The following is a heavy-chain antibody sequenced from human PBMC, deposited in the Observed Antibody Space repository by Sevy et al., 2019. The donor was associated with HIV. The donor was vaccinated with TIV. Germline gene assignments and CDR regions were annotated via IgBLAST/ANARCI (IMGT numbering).Heavy chain of an antibody. CDR2: ISYDGSNK. CDR3: ASLQTTVVTIQDDAFDI. J-gene: IGHJ3*02. V-gene: IGHV3-30-3*01. CDR1: GFTSSSYA. Sequence: GGSLRLSCAASGFTSSSYAMHWVRQAPGKGLEWVAVISYDGSNKYYADSVKGRFTISRDNSKNTLYLQMNSLRAEDTAVYYCASLQTTVVTIQDDAFDIWGQGTMVTVSS. D-gene: IGHD4-17*01.